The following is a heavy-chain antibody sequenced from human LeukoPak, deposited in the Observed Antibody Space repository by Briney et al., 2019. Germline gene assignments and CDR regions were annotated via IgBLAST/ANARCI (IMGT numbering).Heavy chain of an antibody. V-gene: IGHV3-38-3*01. J-gene: IGHJ4*02. CDR3: KRGLVLKNIAVSTSCRCYCDY. Sequence: QTGGSLRLSCAASGFTVSSNEMRWVRQAPGKGLEWVSSISGGGTYCADSRKGGFTISRDNSKNTLHLQMHSLRAEDTAVYYCKRGLVLKNIAVSTSCRCYCDYWGQGTLVTVSS. CDR2: ISGGGT. D-gene: IGHD2-2*01. CDR1: GFTVSSNE.